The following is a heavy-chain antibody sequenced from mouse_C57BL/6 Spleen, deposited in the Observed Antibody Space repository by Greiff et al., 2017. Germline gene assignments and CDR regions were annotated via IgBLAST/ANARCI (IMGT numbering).Heavy chain of an antibody. J-gene: IGHJ4*01. Sequence: VQLQQSGAELVRPGTSVKVSCKASGYAFTNYLLEWVKQRPGQGLEWIGVINPGSGGTNYNEKFKGKATLTADKSSSTAYMQLSSLTSEDSAVCFCARRSNSYAMDYWGQGTSVTVSS. D-gene: IGHD2-5*01. CDR3: ARRSNSYAMDY. CDR1: GYAFTNYL. V-gene: IGHV1-54*01. CDR2: INPGSGGT.